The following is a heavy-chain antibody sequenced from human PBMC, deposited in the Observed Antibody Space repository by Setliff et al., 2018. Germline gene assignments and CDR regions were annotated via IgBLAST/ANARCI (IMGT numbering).Heavy chain of an antibody. Sequence: SVKVSCKASGGSFRTSSISWVRQAPGQGLEWMGGIIPILNKPNYAQSFQGRVAITADKSTTTSYMELSGLRSEDTALYFCATDLKFTRFCFGSNCYSGAFEMWGQGTMVTV. J-gene: IGHJ3*02. D-gene: IGHD2-21*02. CDR3: ATDLKFTRFCFGSNCYSGAFEM. CDR1: GGSFRTSS. V-gene: IGHV1-69*10. CDR2: IIPILNKP.